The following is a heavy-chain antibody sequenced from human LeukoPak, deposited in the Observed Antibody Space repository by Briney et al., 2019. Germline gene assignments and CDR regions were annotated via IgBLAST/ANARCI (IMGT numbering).Heavy chain of an antibody. CDR1: RFTFSSYG. J-gene: IGHJ4*02. D-gene: IGHD3-10*02. Sequence: GRSLRLSCAASRFTFSSYGMHWVRQAPGKGLEWVAIISYDGSNEDYADSVKGRFTISRDNSKNTLYLQMNSLRAEDSAVYYCAKSRVRGVYYFDYWGQGTLVTVSS. CDR2: ISYDGSNE. CDR3: AKSRVRGVYYFDY. V-gene: IGHV3-30*18.